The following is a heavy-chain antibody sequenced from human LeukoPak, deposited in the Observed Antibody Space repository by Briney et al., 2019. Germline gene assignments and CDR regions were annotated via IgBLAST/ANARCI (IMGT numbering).Heavy chain of an antibody. J-gene: IGHJ4*02. CDR3: ARLQGSYYEPVFDY. Sequence: GEPLKISCKGSGYNFTSYWIGWLGQLPGKGLEWMGIIYPGDSDTRYSPSFQGQVTTSADKSISTAYLQWSSLKASDTAMYYCARLQGSYYEPVFDYWGQGTLVTVSS. D-gene: IGHD1-26*01. CDR1: GYNFTSYW. V-gene: IGHV5-51*01. CDR2: IYPGDSDT.